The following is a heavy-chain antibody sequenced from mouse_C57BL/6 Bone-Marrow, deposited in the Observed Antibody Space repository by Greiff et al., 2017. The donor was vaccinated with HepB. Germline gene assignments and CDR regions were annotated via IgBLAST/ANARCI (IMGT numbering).Heavy chain of an antibody. Sequence: VQLQQSGPELVKPGDSVKISCKASGYSFTGYFMNWVMQSHGKSLEWIGRINPYNGDTFYNQKFKGKATLTVDKSSSTAHMELRSLTSEDSAVYYCARRGKEYLPPFDYWGQGTTLTVSS. CDR1: GYSFTGYF. CDR2: INPYNGDT. V-gene: IGHV1-20*01. CDR3: ARRGKEYLPPFDY. J-gene: IGHJ2*01. D-gene: IGHD5-1*01.